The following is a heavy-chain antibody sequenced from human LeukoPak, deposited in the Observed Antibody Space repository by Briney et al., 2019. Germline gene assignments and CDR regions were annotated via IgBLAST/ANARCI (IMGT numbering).Heavy chain of an antibody. Sequence: PGGSLRLSCAASGFTVSSNYMSWVRQAPGKGLEWVSVIYSGGSTYYADSMKGRFTISRDNSKNKLYLQMNSLRAEDTAVYYCARGDGNYDFWSGYYTGFDYWGQGTLVTVSS. D-gene: IGHD3-3*01. CDR2: IYSGGST. CDR1: GFTVSSNY. V-gene: IGHV3-66*02. CDR3: ARGDGNYDFWSGYYTGFDY. J-gene: IGHJ4*02.